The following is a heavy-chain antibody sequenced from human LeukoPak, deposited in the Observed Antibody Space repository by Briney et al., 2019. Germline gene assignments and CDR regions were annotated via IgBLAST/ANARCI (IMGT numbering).Heavy chain of an antibody. CDR3: AKDGRLYSGYLDY. J-gene: IGHJ4*02. CDR2: ITWNGGII. D-gene: IGHD5-12*01. CDR1: GFTFDGYA. Sequence: GRSLRLSCAASGFTFDGYAMHWFRQAPGKGLEWVSGITWNGGIIGYADSVKGRFTISRDNAKNSLYLQMNSLGAEDTALYYCAKDGRLYSGYLDYWGQGTLVTVSS. V-gene: IGHV3-9*01.